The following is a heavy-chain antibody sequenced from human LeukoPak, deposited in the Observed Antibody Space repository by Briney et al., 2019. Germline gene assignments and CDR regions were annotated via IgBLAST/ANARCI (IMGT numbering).Heavy chain of an antibody. D-gene: IGHD2-8*01. J-gene: IGHJ4*02. CDR3: ASSAYAMFDY. CDR2: IYSGGTT. V-gene: IGHV3-66*01. CDR1: GFTFGDYA. Sequence: GGSLRLSCTGSGFTFGDYAMSWVRQAPGKGLEWVSVIYSGGTTYYADSVKGRFTISRDNSKNTLYLQMNSLRAEDTAVYYCASSAYAMFDYWGQGTLVTVSS.